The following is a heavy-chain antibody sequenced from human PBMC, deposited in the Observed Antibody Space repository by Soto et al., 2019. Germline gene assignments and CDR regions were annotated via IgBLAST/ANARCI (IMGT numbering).Heavy chain of an antibody. CDR1: GGSFSGYY. J-gene: IGHJ4*02. CDR2: INHSGST. V-gene: IGHV4-34*01. Sequence: TLSLTCAVYGGSFSGYYWSWIRQPPGKGLEWIGEINHSGSTNYNPSLKSRVTISVDTSKNQFSLKLSSVTAADTAVYYCARWNYYDSSGLDYWGQGTLVTVSS. D-gene: IGHD3-22*01. CDR3: ARWNYYDSSGLDY.